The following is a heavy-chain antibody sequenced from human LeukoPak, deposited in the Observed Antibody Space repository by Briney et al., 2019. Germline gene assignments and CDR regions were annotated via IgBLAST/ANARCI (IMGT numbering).Heavy chain of an antibody. CDR1: GGSISSYY. CDR3: ARVRHSSGYYGYVDY. CDR2: IYYTGST. J-gene: IGHJ4*02. Sequence: SETLSLTCTVSGGSISSYYWNWIRQPPGKGLEWIGYIYYTGSTDYNPSLKSRVTISVDTSKNQFSLKLSSVTAADTAVYYCARVRHSSGYYGYVDYWGQGTLVTVSS. D-gene: IGHD6-19*01. V-gene: IGHV4-59*01.